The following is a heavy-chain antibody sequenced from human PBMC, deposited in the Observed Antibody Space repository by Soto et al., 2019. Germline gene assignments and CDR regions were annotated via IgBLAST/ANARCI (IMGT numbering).Heavy chain of an antibody. Sequence: PSETLSLTCTVSGGSISSYYWSWIRQPPGKGLEWIGYIYYSGSTNYNPSLKSRVTISVDTSKNQFSLKLSSVTAAATAVYYCARSQLWTNWFDPWGQGTLVTVSS. CDR3: ARSQLWTNWFDP. D-gene: IGHD5-18*01. CDR2: IYYSGST. V-gene: IGHV4-59*01. CDR1: GGSISSYY. J-gene: IGHJ5*02.